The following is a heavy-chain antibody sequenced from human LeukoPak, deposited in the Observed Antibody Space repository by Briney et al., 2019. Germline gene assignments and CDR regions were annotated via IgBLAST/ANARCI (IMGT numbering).Heavy chain of an antibody. J-gene: IGHJ4*02. CDR3: AREYSDSSGYYYGLDN. Sequence: GGSLRLSCAASGFTLSDYAMHWVRQAPGRGLEWVALISCPRSYHYYIDSVKGRFTSSRDDSKNTFYLQMNSLRAGDTALYYCAREYSDSSGYYYGLDNWGQGTLVTVSS. CDR1: GFTLSDYA. D-gene: IGHD3-22*01. CDR2: ISCPRSYH. V-gene: IGHV3-30-3*01.